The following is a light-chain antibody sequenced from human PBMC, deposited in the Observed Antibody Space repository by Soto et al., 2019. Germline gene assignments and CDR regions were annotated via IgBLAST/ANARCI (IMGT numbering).Light chain of an antibody. Sequence: EIVLTQSPGTLSLSPGERATLSCRASQSVTNNYLAWYLQKPGQPPRLLIYGASSRATGIPDRFSGSGSGTDFTLTISRLETEDFAVYYCQLYGSSRTFGQGTKVDIX. CDR1: QSVTNNY. CDR2: GAS. J-gene: IGKJ1*01. V-gene: IGKV3-20*01. CDR3: QLYGSSRT.